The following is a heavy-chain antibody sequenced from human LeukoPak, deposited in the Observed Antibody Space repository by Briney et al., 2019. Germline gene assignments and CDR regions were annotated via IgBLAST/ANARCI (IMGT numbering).Heavy chain of an antibody. CDR1: GYIFTSYW. D-gene: IGHD1-1*01. V-gene: IGHV5-51*01. J-gene: IGHJ4*02. Sequence: HGGSLEISCKGSGYIFTSYWIGWVRQVPGKGLEGMGIIYPGDSDTRYSPSFHGRVTISADKSISTAYLQWSSLQASDTAMYYCARTTDYWGQGTLVTVSS. CDR2: IYPGDSDT. CDR3: ARTTDY.